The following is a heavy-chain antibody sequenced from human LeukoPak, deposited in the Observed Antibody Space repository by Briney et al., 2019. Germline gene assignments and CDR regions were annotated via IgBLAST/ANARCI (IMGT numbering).Heavy chain of an antibody. D-gene: IGHD6-13*01. J-gene: IGHJ6*02. CDR2: IYTSGST. V-gene: IGHV4-4*07. Sequence: PSETLSLTCTVSGGSISSYYWSWIRQPAGKGLEWIGRIYTSGSTNYNPSLKSRVTMSVDTSKNQFSLKLSSVTAADTAVYYCARGSYIAAAGYYYYGMDVWGQGTTVTVSS. CDR3: ARGSYIAAAGYYYYGMDV. CDR1: GGSISSYY.